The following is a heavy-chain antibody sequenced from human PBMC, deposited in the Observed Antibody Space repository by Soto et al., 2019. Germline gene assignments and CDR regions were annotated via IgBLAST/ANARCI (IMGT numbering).Heavy chain of an antibody. CDR1: GFTFSSYS. J-gene: IGHJ3*02. V-gene: IGHV3-21*01. Sequence: EVQLVESGGGLVKPGGSLRLSCAASGFTFSSYSMNWVRQAPGKGLEWVSSISSSSSYIYYADSVKGRFTISRDNAKNSLYLQMNSVRAEDTAVYYCARGNYYGSGSYYEDAFDIWGQGTMVTVSS. CDR2: ISSSSSYI. D-gene: IGHD3-10*01. CDR3: ARGNYYGSGSYYEDAFDI.